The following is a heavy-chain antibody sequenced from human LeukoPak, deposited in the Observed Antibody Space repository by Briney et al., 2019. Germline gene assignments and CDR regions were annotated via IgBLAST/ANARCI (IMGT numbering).Heavy chain of an antibody. CDR2: INSDGSST. D-gene: IGHD4-17*01. V-gene: IGHV3-74*01. CDR1: GFTFSSYW. CDR3: ARGTYGDINPPDY. Sequence: GGSLRLSCAASGFTFSSYWMHWVRQAPGKGLVWVSRINSDGSSTSYADSVKGRFTISRDNAKNTLYLQMNSLRAEDTAVYYCARGTYGDINPPDYWGQGTLVTVSS. J-gene: IGHJ4*02.